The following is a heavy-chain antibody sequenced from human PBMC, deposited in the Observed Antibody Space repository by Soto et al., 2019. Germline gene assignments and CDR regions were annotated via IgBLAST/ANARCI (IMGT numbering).Heavy chain of an antibody. CDR1: GFTFSVYY. D-gene: IGHD3-16*01. V-gene: IGHV3-11*06. J-gene: IGHJ4*02. Sequence: PCWSLKISCAASGFTFSVYYMGWILKVPVKGLEWVSYISSSSSYTNYADSVKGRFTIFRDNAKNSLYLQMISLRAEDTAVYYCGRGGVLWAPDYWGQGPLVTVSS. CDR2: ISSSSSYT. CDR3: GRGGVLWAPDY.